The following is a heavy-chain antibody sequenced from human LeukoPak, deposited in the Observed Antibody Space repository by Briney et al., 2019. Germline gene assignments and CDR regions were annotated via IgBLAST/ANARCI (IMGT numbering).Heavy chain of an antibody. CDR2: ITSSSSYI. D-gene: IGHD1-26*01. CDR1: GFTVSNNY. Sequence: GGSLRLSCAASGFTVSNNYITWVRQAPGKGPEWVSSITSSSSYIYYADSVKGRLTISRDNAKNSLYLQMDSLRVEDTAVYYCARDPYSGSYGPYYYYYMDVWSKGTTVTISS. V-gene: IGHV3-21*06. CDR3: ARDPYSGSYGPYYYYYMDV. J-gene: IGHJ6*03.